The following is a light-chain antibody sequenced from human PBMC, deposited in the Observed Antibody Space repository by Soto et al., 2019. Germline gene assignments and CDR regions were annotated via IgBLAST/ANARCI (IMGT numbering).Light chain of an antibody. CDR3: SSYTSSSTPYV. CDR2: EVS. Sequence: QSVLTQPPSVSEAPGQRVTMSCTGRSSNIGAGYDVHWYQQHPGKAPKLMIYEVSNRPSGVSNRFSGSKSGNTASLTISGLQAEDEADYYCSSYTSSSTPYVFGTGTKVTVL. V-gene: IGLV2-14*01. CDR1: SSNIGAGYD. J-gene: IGLJ1*01.